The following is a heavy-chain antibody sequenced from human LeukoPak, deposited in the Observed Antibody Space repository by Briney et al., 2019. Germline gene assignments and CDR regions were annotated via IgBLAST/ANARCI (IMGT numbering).Heavy chain of an antibody. D-gene: IGHD3-16*02. CDR3: TTSSHMITFGGVIVLFDY. CDR2: IKSKTDGGTT. J-gene: IGHJ4*02. Sequence: GGSLRLSCAASGVTFSNAWMSCVRQAPGKGLEWVGRIKSKTDGGTTDYAAPVKGRFTISRDDSKNTLYLQMNSLKTEDTAVYYCTTSSHMITFGGVIVLFDYWGQGTLVTVSS. CDR1: GVTFSNAW. V-gene: IGHV3-15*01.